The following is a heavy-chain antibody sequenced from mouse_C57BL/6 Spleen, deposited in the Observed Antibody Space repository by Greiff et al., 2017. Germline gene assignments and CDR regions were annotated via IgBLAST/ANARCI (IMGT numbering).Heavy chain of an antibody. CDR1: GYSFTGYF. V-gene: IGHV1-20*01. CDR2: INPYNGDT. J-gene: IGHJ4*01. D-gene: IGHD1-1*01. Sequence: EVKLQESGPELVKPGDSVKISCKASGYSFTGYFMNWVMQSHGKSLEWIGRINPYNGDTFYNQKFKGKATLTVDKSSSTAHMELRSLTSEDSAVYYCARSYYYGSSYYYAMDYWGQGTSVTVSS. CDR3: ARSYYYGSSYYYAMDY.